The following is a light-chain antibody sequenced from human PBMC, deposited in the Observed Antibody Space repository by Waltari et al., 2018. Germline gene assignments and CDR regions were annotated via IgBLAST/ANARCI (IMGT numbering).Light chain of an antibody. CDR2: GAS. Sequence: EVVLTQSPGTLSLSPGERATPSCRASQTVSTNYVAWCQQKPGQAPRLLIYGASNRATGVPDRFSGSGSGTDFTLTISRLEPEDFAVYYCQQYGSSPLTFGGGTKVEIK. J-gene: IGKJ4*01. V-gene: IGKV3-20*01. CDR1: QTVSTNY. CDR3: QQYGSSPLT.